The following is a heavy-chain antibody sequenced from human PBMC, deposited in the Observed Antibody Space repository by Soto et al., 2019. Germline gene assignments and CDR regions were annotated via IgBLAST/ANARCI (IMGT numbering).Heavy chain of an antibody. Sequence: VASVKVSFKASGGTFSSYAISWLRQAPGQGLEWMGGIIPIFGTANYAQKFQGRVTITADESTSTAYMELSSLRSEDTAVYYCARGSYDILTGRLYYFDYWGQGTLVTVSS. CDR3: ARGSYDILTGRLYYFDY. CDR1: GGTFSSYA. D-gene: IGHD3-9*01. V-gene: IGHV1-69*13. CDR2: IIPIFGTA. J-gene: IGHJ4*02.